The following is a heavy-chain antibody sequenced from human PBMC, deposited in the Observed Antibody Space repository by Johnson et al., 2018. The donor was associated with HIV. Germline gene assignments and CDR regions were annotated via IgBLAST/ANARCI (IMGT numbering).Heavy chain of an antibody. J-gene: IGHJ3*02. D-gene: IGHD3-22*01. V-gene: IGHV3-66*01. CDR3: AKDQASGYYCDAFDI. Sequence: VQLVESGGGLVQPGGSLRLSCAASGFTVSSNYMSWVRQAPGKGLEWVSVIYSGGSTYYADSVKGRFTISRDNSKNTLYLQMNSLRAEDTAVYYCAKDQASGYYCDAFDIWGQGTMVTVSS. CDR2: IYSGGST. CDR1: GFTVSSNY.